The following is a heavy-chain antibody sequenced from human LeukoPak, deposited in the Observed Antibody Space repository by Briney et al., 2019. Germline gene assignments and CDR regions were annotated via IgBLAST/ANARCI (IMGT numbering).Heavy chain of an antibody. Sequence: VASVTVSFTASGYTFTSYAMHWVRQAPGQRLEWMGWINAGNGNTKYSQKFQGRVTITRDTSASTAYMELSSLRSEDTAVYYCARAWGSDYSSEREFDYWGQGTLVTVSS. CDR3: ARAWGSDYSSEREFDY. CDR2: INAGNGNT. CDR1: GYTFTSYA. D-gene: IGHD6-19*01. V-gene: IGHV1-3*01. J-gene: IGHJ4*02.